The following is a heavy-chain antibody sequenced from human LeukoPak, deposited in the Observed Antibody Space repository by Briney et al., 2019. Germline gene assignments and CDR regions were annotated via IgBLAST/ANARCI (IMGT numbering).Heavy chain of an antibody. V-gene: IGHV4-4*07. CDR3: ARQSPWYVTDY. J-gene: IGHJ4*02. CDR1: GASISSYF. CDR2: VYNSGTT. D-gene: IGHD1-14*01. Sequence: SETLSLTCTVSGASISSYFCNWIRQPAGKGLEWIGRVYNSGTTNYNPSLKSRVTMSVDTSKNQFSLKLSSVTAADTAVYFCARQSPWYVTDYWGQGTLVTVSS.